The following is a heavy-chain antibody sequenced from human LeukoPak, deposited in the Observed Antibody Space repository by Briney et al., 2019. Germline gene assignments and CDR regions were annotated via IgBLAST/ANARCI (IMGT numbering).Heavy chain of an antibody. D-gene: IGHD3/OR15-3a*01. CDR2: IYCSGST. CDR3: AWTRDYYYYMDV. V-gene: IGHV4-59*01. Sequence: PSETLSLTCTVSGGSISSYYWSWIRQPPGKGLEWIGYIYCSGSTNYNPSLKSRVTISVDTSKNQFSLKLSSVTAADTAVYYCAWTRDYYYYMDVWGKGTTVTVSS. CDR1: GGSISSYY. J-gene: IGHJ6*03.